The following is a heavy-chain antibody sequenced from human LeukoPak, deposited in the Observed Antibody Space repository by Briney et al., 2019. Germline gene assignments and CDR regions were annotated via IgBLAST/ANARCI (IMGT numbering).Heavy chain of an antibody. CDR3: AKTYDILTGYSAYFDY. Sequence: GGSLRLSCAASGFTFSSYGMHWVRQAPGNGLEWVAVIWYDGSNKYYADSVKGRFTISRDNSKNTLYLQMNSLRAEDTAVYYCAKTYDILTGYSAYFDYWGQGTLVTVSS. V-gene: IGHV3-33*06. CDR1: GFTFSSYG. CDR2: IWYDGSNK. J-gene: IGHJ4*02. D-gene: IGHD3-9*01.